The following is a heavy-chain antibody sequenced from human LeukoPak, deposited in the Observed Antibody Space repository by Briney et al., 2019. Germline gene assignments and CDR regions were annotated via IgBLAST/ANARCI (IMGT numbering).Heavy chain of an antibody. CDR3: ARPRSLGLKSLDY. D-gene: IGHD3/OR15-3a*01. CDR2: IYYSGST. V-gene: IGHV4-59*01. Sequence: NPSETLSLTCTVSGGSISSYYWSWIRQPPGKGLEWIGYIYYSGSTNYNPSLKSRVTISVDTSKNQFSLKLSSVTAADTAVYYCARPRSLGLKSLDYWGQGTLVTVSS. J-gene: IGHJ4*02. CDR1: GGSISSYY.